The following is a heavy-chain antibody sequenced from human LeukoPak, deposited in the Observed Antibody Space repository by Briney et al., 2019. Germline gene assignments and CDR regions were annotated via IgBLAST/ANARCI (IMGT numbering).Heavy chain of an antibody. J-gene: IGHJ6*02. Sequence: SETLSLTCTVSGPSISSGDYYWSWIRQPPGRGLEWIGYVYHGGTTYYNPSLKSRVSVSVDTSKNQFSLNLTSVTAADTAIYYCARSGGYYYLYYYHGMDVWGQGTTVTVSS. V-gene: IGHV4-30-4*01. CDR3: ARSGGYYYLYYYHGMDV. CDR2: VYHGGTT. CDR1: GPSISSGDYY. D-gene: IGHD3-10*01.